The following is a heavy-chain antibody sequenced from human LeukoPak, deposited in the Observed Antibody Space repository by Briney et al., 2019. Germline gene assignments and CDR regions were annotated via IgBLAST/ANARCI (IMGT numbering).Heavy chain of an antibody. CDR2: IKQDGSVK. J-gene: IGHJ4*02. Sequence: PGGAPRLSCAASGYTSCSYWMSWVRQAPRERLEWVANIKQDGSVKYSVDTLKGPFTISRDNAKNSLYMQMNSLRAEDTAVYYCARDGLHYDNLTGYYRMPPDYWGQGTLVTVSS. D-gene: IGHD3-9*01. V-gene: IGHV3-7*01. CDR3: ARDGLHYDNLTGYYRMPPDY. CDR1: GYTSCSYW.